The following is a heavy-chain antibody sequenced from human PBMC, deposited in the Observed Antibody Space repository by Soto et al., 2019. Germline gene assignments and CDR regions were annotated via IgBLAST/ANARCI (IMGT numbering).Heavy chain of an antibody. V-gene: IGHV4-4*07. D-gene: IGHD6-19*01. Sequence: SETLSLTCSVSGADINTYAWTWIRHPAGKGREWSGRIYTSASINYNPSLRGRLTLSVDTSTNQVSLTLASVNAAATAVYYCARDREAGYNFYYGMDVWGQGPTVTVSS. J-gene: IGHJ6*02. CDR3: ARDREAGYNFYYGMDV. CDR1: GADINTYA. CDR2: IYTSASI.